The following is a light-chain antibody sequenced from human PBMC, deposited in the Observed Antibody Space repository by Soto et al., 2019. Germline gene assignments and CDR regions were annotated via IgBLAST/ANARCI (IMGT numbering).Light chain of an antibody. CDR2: EVT. V-gene: IGLV2-8*01. J-gene: IGLJ3*02. CDR1: SSDVGGYNY. Sequence: QSALTQPPSASGSPGQSVAISCTGTSSDVGGYNYVSWYQQHPGKAPKLMIYEVTKRPSGVPDRFSGSKSGNTASLTVSGLHAEDEADYYCSSHAGINNVVFGGGTKLTVL. CDR3: SSHAGINNVV.